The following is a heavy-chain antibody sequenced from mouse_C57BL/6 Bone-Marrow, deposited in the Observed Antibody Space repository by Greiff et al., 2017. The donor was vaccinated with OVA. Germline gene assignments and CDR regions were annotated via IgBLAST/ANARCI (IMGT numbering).Heavy chain of an antibody. J-gene: IGHJ2*01. Sequence: VQLQQSGPELVKPGASVKLSCKASGYTFTDYNMHWVKQSHGKSLEWIGYINPNNGGTSYNQKFKGKATLTVNKSSSTAYMELRSLTSEESAVYYWAGQRGGSSPLSFDYWGQGTTLTVAS. CDR1: GYTFTDYN. CDR3: AGQRGGSSPLSFDY. D-gene: IGHD1-1*01. V-gene: IGHV1-22*01. CDR2: INPNNGGT.